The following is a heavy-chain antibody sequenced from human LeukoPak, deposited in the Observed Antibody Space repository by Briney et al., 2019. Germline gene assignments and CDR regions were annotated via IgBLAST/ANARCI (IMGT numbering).Heavy chain of an antibody. CDR1: GFTFDDYA. CDR2: ISWNSGSI. CDR3: AKYSRAAAWEGAFDI. J-gene: IGHJ3*02. Sequence: GGSLRLSCAASGFTFDDYAMHWVRQAPGKGLEWVSGISWNSGSIGYADSVKGRFTISRDNAKNSLYLQMNSLRAEDMALYYCAKYSRAAAWEGAFDIWGQGTMVTVSS. V-gene: IGHV3-9*03. D-gene: IGHD6-13*01.